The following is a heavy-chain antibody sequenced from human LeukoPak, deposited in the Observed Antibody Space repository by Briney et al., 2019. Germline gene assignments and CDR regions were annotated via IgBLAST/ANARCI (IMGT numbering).Heavy chain of an antibody. CDR3: AKVGGGLGELLLGGFDY. CDR2: ISWNSGSI. V-gene: IGHV3-9*01. CDR1: GLTFDDYA. D-gene: IGHD3-10*01. J-gene: IGHJ4*02. Sequence: GRSLRLSCAASGLTFDDYAMHWVRQAPGKGLEWVSGISWNSGSIGYADSVKGRFTISRDNAKNSLYLQMNSLRAEDTALYYCAKVGGGLGELLLGGFDYWGQGTLVTVSS.